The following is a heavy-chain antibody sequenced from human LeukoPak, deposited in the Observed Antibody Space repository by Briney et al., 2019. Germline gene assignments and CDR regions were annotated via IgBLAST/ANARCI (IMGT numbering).Heavy chain of an antibody. CDR1: GFTFSSYS. CDR2: IWYDGSNK. V-gene: IGHV3-33*08. D-gene: IGHD6-6*01. Sequence: GGSLRLSCGASGFTFSSYSMNWVRQAPGKGLEWVAVIWYDGSNKYYADSVKGRFTISRDNSKNTLYLQMNSLRAEDTAVYYCARDSSRAFDYWGQGTLVTVSS. J-gene: IGHJ4*02. CDR3: ARDSSRAFDY.